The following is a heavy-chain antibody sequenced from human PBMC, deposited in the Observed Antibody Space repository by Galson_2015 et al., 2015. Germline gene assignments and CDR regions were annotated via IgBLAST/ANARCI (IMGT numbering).Heavy chain of an antibody. CDR1: GYSFTSYW. V-gene: IGHV5-51*01. CDR2: IYPGDSDT. D-gene: IGHD3-22*01. J-gene: IGHJ3*02. CDR3: ARQGWGYYDSSDYYLDAFDI. Sequence: QSGAEVKKPGESLKISCKGSGYSFTSYWIGWERQMPGKGLEWMGIIYPGDSDTRYSPSFQGQVTISADKSISTAYLQWSSLKASDTAMYYCARQGWGYYDSSDYYLDAFDIWGQGTMVTVSS.